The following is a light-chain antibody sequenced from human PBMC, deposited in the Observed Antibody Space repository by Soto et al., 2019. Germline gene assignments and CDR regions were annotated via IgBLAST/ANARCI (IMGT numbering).Light chain of an antibody. V-gene: IGKV3-20*01. J-gene: IGKJ1*01. Sequence: IVLTQSPGTLSLSPGERATLSCRASQSVSSSYLAWYQQKPGQAPRLLIYGASSRAAGVPDRFSGSGSGTEFTLTISSLQPDDFATYYCQQYNSYLWTFGQATKVDIK. CDR2: GAS. CDR3: QQYNSYLWT. CDR1: QSVSSSY.